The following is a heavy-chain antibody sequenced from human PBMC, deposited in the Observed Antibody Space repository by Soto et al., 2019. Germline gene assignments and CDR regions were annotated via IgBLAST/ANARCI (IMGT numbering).Heavy chain of an antibody. CDR3: AKWTSYPTWFGP. CDR2: TYYIGNT. V-gene: IGHV4-59*01. Sequence: SETLSLTCTVSGGSISSDYWSWIRQSPGKGLEWIGYTYYIGNTNYNPSLESRATISLDRSKNQFSLKLTSVTAADTAVYYCAKWTSYPTWFGPWGQGILVTVS. J-gene: IGHJ5*02. CDR1: GGSISSDY. D-gene: IGHD1-26*01.